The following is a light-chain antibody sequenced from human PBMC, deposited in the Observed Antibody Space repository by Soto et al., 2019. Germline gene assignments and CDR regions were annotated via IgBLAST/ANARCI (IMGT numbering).Light chain of an antibody. CDR3: AAWDDSLNGLV. CDR2: SDD. V-gene: IGLV1-44*01. CDR1: SSNIGSKT. Sequence: QTVLTQPPSASGTPGQRVTISCSGSSSNIGSKTVNWYQQLPGTAPKLLIYSDDQRPSGVPDRFSGSRSGTAASLAISGLQSEDEADYHCAAWDDSLNGLVFGGGTKVTVL. J-gene: IGLJ2*01.